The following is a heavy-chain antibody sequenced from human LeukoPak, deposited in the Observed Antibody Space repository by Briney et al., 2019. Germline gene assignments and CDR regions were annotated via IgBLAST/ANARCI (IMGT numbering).Heavy chain of an antibody. CDR1: GFTFSSYS. CDR3: ARDSRDRVGATTVWFDP. J-gene: IGHJ5*02. CDR2: ISSSSSYI. D-gene: IGHD1-26*01. V-gene: IGHV3-21*01. Sequence: GGSLRLSCAASGFTFSSYSMNWVRQAPGKGLEWVSSISSSSSYIYYADSVKGRFTISRDNAKNSLYLQMNSLRAEDTAAYYCARDSRDRVGATTVWFDPWGQGTLVTVSS.